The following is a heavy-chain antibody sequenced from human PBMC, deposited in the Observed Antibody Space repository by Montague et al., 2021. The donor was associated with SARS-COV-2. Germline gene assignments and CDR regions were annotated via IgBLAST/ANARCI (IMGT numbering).Heavy chain of an antibody. Sequence: SETLSLTCAVYGGSLSGYYWSWICQPPEKGLEWIGEINHSANTKYNPSLKSPVTISIDTSKNQFSLKMTSVTAADMATYYCASGIYPSGSYYNRYYYGLNIWGPGTTVIVSS. V-gene: IGHV4-34*01. D-gene: IGHD3-10*01. J-gene: IGHJ6*02. CDR1: GGSLSGYY. CDR3: ASGIYPSGSYYNRYYYGLNI. CDR2: INHSANT.